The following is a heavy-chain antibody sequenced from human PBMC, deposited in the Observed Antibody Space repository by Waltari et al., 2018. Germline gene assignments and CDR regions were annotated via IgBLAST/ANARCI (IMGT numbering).Heavy chain of an antibody. CDR3: ARGGYHPANFDF. Sequence: QMHLQESGPGLVKPSETLSLTGALSGYSIRNNYYWAWIRQSPEKGLEWMGAIHHTGTTYYNPSLNSRITMSVDTPNNQFSLKLNSVTAADTAVYYCARGGYHPANFDFWGQGILVTVSS. J-gene: IGHJ4*02. D-gene: IGHD2-15*01. CDR1: GYSIRNNYY. CDR2: IHHTGTT. V-gene: IGHV4-38-2*01.